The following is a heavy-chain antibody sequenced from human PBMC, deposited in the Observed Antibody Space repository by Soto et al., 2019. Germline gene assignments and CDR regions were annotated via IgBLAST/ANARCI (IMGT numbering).Heavy chain of an antibody. CDR3: ARVRQWLVPFDY. CDR2: INHSGST. D-gene: IGHD6-19*01. V-gene: IGHV4-34*01. J-gene: IGHJ4*02. Sequence: PSETLSLTCAVYGGSFSGYYWSWIRQPPGKGLEWIGEINHSGSTNYNPSLKSRVTISVDTSKNQFSLKLSSVTAADTAVYYCARVRQWLVPFDYWGQGTLVTVSS. CDR1: GGSFSGYY.